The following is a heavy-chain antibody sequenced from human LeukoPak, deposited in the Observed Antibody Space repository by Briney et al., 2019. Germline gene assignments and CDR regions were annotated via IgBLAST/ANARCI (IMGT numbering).Heavy chain of an antibody. D-gene: IGHD2/OR15-2a*01. CDR1: GFSFSTFG. CDR2: ISKDESDK. J-gene: IGHJ4*02. Sequence: PGGSLRLSCAASGFSFSTFGMHWVRQTPGKGLEWVSHISKDESDKYYADSVKGRFTVSRDTSKNTLFLQMNSLRVEDTAVYYCAKGNPVLHYWGQGTLVTVSS. CDR3: AKGNPVLHY. V-gene: IGHV3-30*18.